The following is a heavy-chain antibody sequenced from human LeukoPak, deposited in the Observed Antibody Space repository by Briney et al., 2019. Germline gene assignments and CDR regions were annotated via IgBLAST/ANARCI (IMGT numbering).Heavy chain of an antibody. CDR3: ARPVAAAYDAFDI. CDR1: GYSFTSYW. Sequence: GESLKISCMGSGYSFTSYWIGWVRQMPGKGLEWMGIIYPGDSDTRYSPSFQGQVTISADKSISTAYLQWSSLKASDTAMYYCARPVAAAYDAFDIWGQGTMVTVSS. D-gene: IGHD6-13*01. CDR2: IYPGDSDT. V-gene: IGHV5-51*01. J-gene: IGHJ3*02.